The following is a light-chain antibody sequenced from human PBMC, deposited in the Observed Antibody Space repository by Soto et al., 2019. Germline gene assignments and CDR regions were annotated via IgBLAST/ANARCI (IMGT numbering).Light chain of an antibody. CDR1: QSISTY. CDR3: QQSDDSALT. J-gene: IGKJ4*01. V-gene: IGKV1-39*01. CDR2: AAS. Sequence: DIQMTQSPSSLSAFVGDRVTITCRASQSISTYLNWYQQKPGNDPRVLIYAASRLESGVPSRFSGSGSGTDFILTINSLQPEDLGTYYCQQSDDSALTFGGGNKVEIK.